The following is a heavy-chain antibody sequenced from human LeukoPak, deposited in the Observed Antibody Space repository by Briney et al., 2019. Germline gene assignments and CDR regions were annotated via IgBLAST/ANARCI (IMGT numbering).Heavy chain of an antibody. Sequence: GGSLRLSCAASGFTFSSYGMHWVRQAPGKGLEWVAFIRYDGSNKYYADSVKGRFTISRDNSKNTLYLQMNSLRAEDTAVYYCARLGYCSGGSCAGYFDYWGQGTLVTVSS. CDR3: ARLGYCSGGSCAGYFDY. CDR2: IRYDGSNK. CDR1: GFTFSSYG. V-gene: IGHV3-30*02. D-gene: IGHD2-15*01. J-gene: IGHJ4*02.